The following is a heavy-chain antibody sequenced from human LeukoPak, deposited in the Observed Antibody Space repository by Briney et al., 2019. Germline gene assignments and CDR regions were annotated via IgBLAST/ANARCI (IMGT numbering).Heavy chain of an antibody. CDR3: ARDLYHYYGSGSYYNALNWFDP. CDR2: IKQDGGEK. D-gene: IGHD3-10*01. J-gene: IGHJ5*02. CDR1: GFTFSSYW. Sequence: GSLRLSCAASGFTFSSYWMSWVRQAPGKGLEWVANIKQDGGEKYYVDSVKGRFTISRDNAKNSLYLQMNSLRAEDTAVYYCARDLYHYYGSGSYYNALNWFDPWGQGTMVTVSS. V-gene: IGHV3-7*01.